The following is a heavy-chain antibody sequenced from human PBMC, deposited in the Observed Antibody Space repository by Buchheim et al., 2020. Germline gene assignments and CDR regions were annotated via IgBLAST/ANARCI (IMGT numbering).Heavy chain of an antibody. CDR2: ISSGSTYT. V-gene: IGHV3-11*06. Sequence: QVQLVESGGDLVKPGGSLRLSCAASGFTFSDYYMIWIRQAPGKGLEWISYISSGSTYTNYADSVKGRFTISRDNANNLLYLQMNTLRADDTAVYYCARGSIAVAGNFDYWGQGTL. CDR1: GFTFSDYY. J-gene: IGHJ4*02. CDR3: ARGSIAVAGNFDY. D-gene: IGHD6-19*01.